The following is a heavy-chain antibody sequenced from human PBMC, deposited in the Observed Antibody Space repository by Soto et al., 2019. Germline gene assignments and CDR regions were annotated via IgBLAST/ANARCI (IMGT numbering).Heavy chain of an antibody. D-gene: IGHD3-10*01. Sequence: GGSLRLSCAASGFTVCSNDMSWVRQAPGKGLEWVSVIYSGGSTYYADSMKGRFTISRDNSKNTLYLQMNSLRAEDTAVYYCARDRMVRGVMRDAFDIWGQGTMVTVSS. V-gene: IGHV3-66*01. J-gene: IGHJ3*02. CDR1: GFTVCSND. CDR3: ARDRMVRGVMRDAFDI. CDR2: IYSGGST.